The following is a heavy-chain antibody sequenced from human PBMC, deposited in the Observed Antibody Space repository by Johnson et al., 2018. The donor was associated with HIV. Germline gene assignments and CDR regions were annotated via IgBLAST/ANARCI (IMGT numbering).Heavy chain of an antibody. CDR3: ARDSQWELRPDAFDI. D-gene: IGHD1-26*01. Sequence: VQLVESGGGVVHPGRSLRLSCAASGFTFSSYWMSWVRQAPGKGLEWVANIKQDGSEKYYVDSVKGRFTISRDNAKNSLYLQMNSLRAEDTAVYYCARDSQWELRPDAFDIWGQGTMVTVSS. CDR2: IKQDGSEK. J-gene: IGHJ3*02. CDR1: GFTFSSYW. V-gene: IGHV3-7*05.